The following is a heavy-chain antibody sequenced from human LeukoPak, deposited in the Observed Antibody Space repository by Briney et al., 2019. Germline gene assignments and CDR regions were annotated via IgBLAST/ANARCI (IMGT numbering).Heavy chain of an antibody. CDR3: ASNGFNSNYYYYGMDV. V-gene: IGHV1-69*04. CDR1: GGTFSSYA. CDR2: IIPIFGIA. J-gene: IGHJ6*02. Sequence: GASVKVSCKAPGGTFSSYAISWVRQAPGQGLEWMGRIIPIFGIANYAQKFQGRVTITADKSTSTAYMELSSLRSEDTAVYYCASNGFNSNYYYYGMDVWGQGTTVTVSS. D-gene: IGHD2-8*01.